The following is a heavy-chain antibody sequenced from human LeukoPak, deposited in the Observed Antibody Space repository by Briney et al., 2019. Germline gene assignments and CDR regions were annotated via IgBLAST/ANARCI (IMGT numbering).Heavy chain of an antibody. Sequence: SETLSLTCTVAGGSISTSTYNWGWIRQPPGKGLEWIGSVYYTGITYYDPSVESRVTISVDTSKNHFSLELNSVTAADTGVYFCARQVRSPVVMFMDVWGKGTTVIVSS. D-gene: IGHD3-22*01. J-gene: IGHJ6*03. CDR3: ARQVRSPVVMFMDV. CDR1: GGSISTSTYN. CDR2: VYYTGIT. V-gene: IGHV4-39*01.